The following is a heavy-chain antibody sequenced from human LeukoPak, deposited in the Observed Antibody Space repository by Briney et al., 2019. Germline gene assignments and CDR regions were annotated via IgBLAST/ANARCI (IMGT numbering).Heavy chain of an antibody. CDR2: ISAYNGNT. CDR3: ARDFPRGNAFDI. V-gene: IGHV1-18*01. J-gene: IGHJ3*02. Sequence: ASVKVSCKASGYTFTSYGISWVRQAPGQGLEWMGWISAYNGNTDYAQKLQSRVTMTTDTSTSTAYMELRSLRSDDTAVYYCARDFPRGNAFDIWGQGTMVTVSS. D-gene: IGHD2-15*01. CDR1: GYTFTSYG.